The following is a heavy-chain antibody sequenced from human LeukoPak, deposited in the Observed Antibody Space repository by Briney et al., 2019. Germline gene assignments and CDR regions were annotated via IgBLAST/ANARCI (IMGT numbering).Heavy chain of an antibody. D-gene: IGHD1-7*01. Sequence: SQTLSLTCTVSGGSISSSSYYWGWIRQPPGKGLEWIGSIYYSGSTYYNPSLKSRVTISVDTSKNQFSLKLSSVTAADTAVYYCAKIPYNWNSDAFDIWGQGTMVTVSS. V-gene: IGHV4-39*01. CDR3: AKIPYNWNSDAFDI. CDR1: GGSISSSSYY. CDR2: IYYSGST. J-gene: IGHJ3*02.